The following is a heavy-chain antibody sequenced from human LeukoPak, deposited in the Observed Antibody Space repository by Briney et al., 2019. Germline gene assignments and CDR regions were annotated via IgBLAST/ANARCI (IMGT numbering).Heavy chain of an antibody. D-gene: IGHD4-17*01. V-gene: IGHV5-51*01. CDR1: GYTFTKSW. J-gene: IGHJ4*02. CDR2: IYPGDSDT. Sequence: GESLKISCEASGYTFTKSWIGWVRQMPGQGLEWMGIIYPGDSDTRYSPSFQGQVTISADKSISTAYLQWSSLKASDTAMYYCARADYGDSTAAYWGQGSLVTVSS. CDR3: ARADYGDSTAAY.